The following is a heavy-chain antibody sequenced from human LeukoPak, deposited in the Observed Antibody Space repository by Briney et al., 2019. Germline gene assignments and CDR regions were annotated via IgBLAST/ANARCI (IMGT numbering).Heavy chain of an antibody. D-gene: IGHD1-26*01. CDR1: GYTFTGYY. Sequence: ASVKVSCKASGYTFTGYYMHWVRQAPGQGLEWMGWISPNSGGTNYAQKFQGRVTMTRDTSISTAYMELSRLRSDDTAVYYCARDSRGSYYDWFDPWGQGTLVTVSS. CDR3: ARDSRGSYYDWFDP. CDR2: ISPNSGGT. V-gene: IGHV1-2*02. J-gene: IGHJ5*02.